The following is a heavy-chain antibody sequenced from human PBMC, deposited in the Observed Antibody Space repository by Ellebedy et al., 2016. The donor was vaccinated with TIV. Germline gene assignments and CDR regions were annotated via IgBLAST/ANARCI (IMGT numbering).Heavy chain of an antibody. CDR2: INPSGTA. CDR1: GGSFNGYF. J-gene: IGHJ4*02. V-gene: IGHV4-34*01. Sequence: MPSETLSLTCVVNGGSFNGYFWSRIRQSPGKGLEWLGEINPSGTANYNPSLKSRVTMSVDTPAKQFPLRLTSVTAADTAVYYCASARGQYLYGSGSYFTHWGQGEVVTVSS. CDR3: ASARGQYLYGSGSYFTH. D-gene: IGHD3-10*01.